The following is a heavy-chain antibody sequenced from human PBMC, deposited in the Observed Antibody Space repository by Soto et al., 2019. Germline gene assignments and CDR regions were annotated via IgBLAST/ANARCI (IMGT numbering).Heavy chain of an antibody. CDR1: GASISSGGYS. D-gene: IGHD4-4*01. Sequence: PSETLSLTCAVSGASISSGGYSWSWIRQPPGRGLEWIGYVFHSETTYYNPSLKSRVTMSVDSSKNQFSLKLTSVTAADTAVYYCARGGQQFLDYWGQGTQVTVSS. CDR2: VFHSETT. CDR3: ARGGQQFLDY. V-gene: IGHV4-30-2*01. J-gene: IGHJ4*02.